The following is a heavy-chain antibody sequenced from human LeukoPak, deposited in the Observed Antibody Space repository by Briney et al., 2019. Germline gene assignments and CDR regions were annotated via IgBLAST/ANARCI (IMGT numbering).Heavy chain of an antibody. J-gene: IGHJ6*03. CDR2: IYYSGST. CDR3: ARDTGGSGSYHHREDYYYYYYMDV. D-gene: IGHD3-10*01. V-gene: IGHV4-59*11. CDR1: GGSISSHY. Sequence: SETLSLTCTVSGGSISSHYWSWIRQPPGKGLEWIGYIYYSGSTNYNPSLKSRVTISVDTSKNQFSLKLSSVTAADTAVYYCARDTGGSGSYHHREDYYYYYYMDVWGKGTTVTVSS.